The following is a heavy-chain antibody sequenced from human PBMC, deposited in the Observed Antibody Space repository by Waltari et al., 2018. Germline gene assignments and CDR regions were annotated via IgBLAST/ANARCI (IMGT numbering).Heavy chain of an antibody. CDR3: AKTSGSWYYFDY. Sequence: QVQLQVSGTGLVKPSETLSLTCTVSGGSISSHYWSWIRQPPGKGLEWIGYSYYSGSTTYNPTLKSRVTIAEDTSKIQCSLKLRSVTATDTAVYYCAKTSGSWYYFDYWSQGTLVTVSS. D-gene: IGHD1-26*01. J-gene: IGHJ4*02. CDR2: SYYSGST. V-gene: IGHV4-59*11. CDR1: GGSISSHY.